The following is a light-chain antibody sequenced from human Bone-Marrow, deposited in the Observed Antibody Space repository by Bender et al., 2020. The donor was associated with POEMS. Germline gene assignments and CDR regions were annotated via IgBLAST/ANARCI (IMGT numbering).Light chain of an antibody. CDR2: EVN. CDR3: SSYVDTFVL. CDR1: SSDVGGYDF. V-gene: IGLV2-8*01. Sequence: QSALTQPPSASGSPGQSVTISCTGTSSDVGGYDFVSWYQQHPGRAPKLMIYEVNKRPSGVPDRFSGSKSGDTASLTVSGLQAEDEADYYCSSYVDTFVLFGGGTKLTVL. J-gene: IGLJ2*01.